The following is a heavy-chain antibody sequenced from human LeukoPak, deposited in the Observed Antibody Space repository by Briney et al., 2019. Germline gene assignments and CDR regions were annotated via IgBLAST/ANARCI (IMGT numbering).Heavy chain of an antibody. CDR3: ARHGHYDFWSGYSLDY. CDR1: GFTFSSYA. CDR2: ISSNGGST. V-gene: IGHV3-64*01. J-gene: IGHJ4*02. Sequence: PGGSLRLSCAASGFTFSSYAMHWVRPAPGKGLEYVSAISSNGGSTYYANSVKGRFTISRDNSKNTLYLQMGSLRAEDMAVYYCARHGHYDFWSGYSLDYWGQGTLVTVSS. D-gene: IGHD3-3*01.